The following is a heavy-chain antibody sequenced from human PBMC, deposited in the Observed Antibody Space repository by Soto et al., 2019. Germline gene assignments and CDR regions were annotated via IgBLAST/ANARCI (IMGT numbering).Heavy chain of an antibody. CDR2: ISSSGSTI. J-gene: IGHJ6*03. CDR1: GFTFSDYY. V-gene: IGHV3-11*01. D-gene: IGHD3-3*01. CDR3: ARQVKAFDWSGYPSYMDV. Sequence: PGGSLRLSCAASGFTFSDYYMSWIRQAPGKGLEWVSYISSSGSTIYYADSVKGRFTISRDNAKNSLYLQMNSLRAEDTAVYYCARQVKAFDWSGYPSYMDVWGKGTTVTVSS.